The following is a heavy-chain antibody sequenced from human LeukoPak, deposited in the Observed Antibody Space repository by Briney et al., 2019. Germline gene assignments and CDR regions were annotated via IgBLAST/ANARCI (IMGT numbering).Heavy chain of an antibody. CDR1: GGTFSIYA. CDR2: IIPIFGTA. J-gene: IGHJ6*04. D-gene: IGHD3-9*01. Sequence: SVKVSFKASGGTFSIYAISWVRQAPGQGLEWMGGIIPIFGTANYTQKFQGRVTITADKSTSTAYMELSSLRSEDTAVYYCARGGYYDILTGYGMDVWGKGTTVTVSS. V-gene: IGHV1-69*06. CDR3: ARGGYYDILTGYGMDV.